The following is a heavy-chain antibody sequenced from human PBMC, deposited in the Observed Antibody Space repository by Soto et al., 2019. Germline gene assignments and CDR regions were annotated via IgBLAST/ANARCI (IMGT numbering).Heavy chain of an antibody. CDR1: GFTFSSYD. D-gene: IGHD2-15*01. V-gene: IGHV3-13*01. CDR2: IGTAGDT. CDR3: AREGVDAALDY. J-gene: IGHJ4*02. Sequence: EVQLVESGGGLVQPGGSLRLSCAASGFTFSSYDMHWVRQATGKGLEWVSAIGTAGDTYYPGSVKGRFTISRENAKNSLYLQMNSLRAGDTAVYYCAREGVDAALDYWGQGTLVTVSS.